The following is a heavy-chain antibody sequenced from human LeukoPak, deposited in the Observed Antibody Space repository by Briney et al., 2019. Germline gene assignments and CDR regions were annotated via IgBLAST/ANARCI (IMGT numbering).Heavy chain of an antibody. Sequence: KPSETLSLTCAVYGGSFSGYYWSWIRQPPGKGLEWIGEINHSGSTNYNPPLKSRVTISVDTSKNQFSLKLSSVTAADTAVYYCARGLGNIVVVVAATHFDYWGQGTLVTVSS. V-gene: IGHV4-34*01. CDR1: GGSFSGYY. J-gene: IGHJ4*02. CDR3: ARGLGNIVVVVAATHFDY. CDR2: INHSGST. D-gene: IGHD2-15*01.